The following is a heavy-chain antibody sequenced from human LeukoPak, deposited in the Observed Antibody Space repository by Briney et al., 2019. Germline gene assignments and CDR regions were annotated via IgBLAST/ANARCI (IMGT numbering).Heavy chain of an antibody. CDR1: GYTFTSYD. CDR2: MNPNSGNT. D-gene: IGHD2-2*01. CDR3: ARRRGGGYCSSTSCRNWFDP. Sequence: GASVKASCKASGYTFTSYDINWVRQATGQGLEWMGWMNPNSGNTGYAQKFQGRVTMTRNTSISTAYMELSSLRSEDTAVYYCARRRGGGYCSSTSCRNWFDPWGQGTLVTVSS. V-gene: IGHV1-8*01. J-gene: IGHJ5*02.